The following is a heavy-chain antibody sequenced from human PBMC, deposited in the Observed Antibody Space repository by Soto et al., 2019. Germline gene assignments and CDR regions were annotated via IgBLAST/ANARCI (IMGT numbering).Heavy chain of an antibody. D-gene: IGHD6-6*01. CDR1: GFILSDHY. V-gene: IGHV3-72*01. J-gene: IGHJ6*02. CDR2: SRDKVNSYTT. Sequence: EVQLVESGGGLVQPGGSLRLACTASGFILSDHYMDWVRQAPGKGLECIGRSRDKVNSYTTQYAASGKGRFTISRDESKDPFYLQIDDLQTEHTAVYFSTRGCSSSPYYYPIDVWGQGTQVISSS. CDR3: TRGCSSSPYYYPIDV.